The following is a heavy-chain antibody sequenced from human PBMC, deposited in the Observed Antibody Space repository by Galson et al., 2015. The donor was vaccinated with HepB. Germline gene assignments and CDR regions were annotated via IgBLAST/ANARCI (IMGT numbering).Heavy chain of an antibody. J-gene: IGHJ4*02. Sequence: SLRLSCAASGFTFSSSGMHWVRQTPGKGLEWVAVIWYDGSNKYYADSVKGRFTISRDNSKSTLYLQMNSLRAEDTALYYCASDGVGPTKGIDYWGQGTLVTVSS. CDR2: IWYDGSNK. V-gene: IGHV3-33*01. D-gene: IGHD1-26*01. CDR1: GFTFSSSG. CDR3: ASDGVGPTKGIDY.